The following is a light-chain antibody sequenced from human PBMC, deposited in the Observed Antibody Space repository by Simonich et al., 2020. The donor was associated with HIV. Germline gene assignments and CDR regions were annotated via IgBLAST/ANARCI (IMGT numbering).Light chain of an antibody. CDR2: EVT. Sequence: QSALTQPPSASGSPGQSVTISCTGTSNDVGGYSCVSFYQPHPGKAPKVMIYEVTKRPSGVPDRFSGSKSGNTASLTVSGLQAEDEADYYCSSYAGSSTYVVFGGGTKLTVL. V-gene: IGLV2-8*01. CDR3: SSYAGSSTYVV. CDR1: SNDVGGYSC. J-gene: IGLJ2*01.